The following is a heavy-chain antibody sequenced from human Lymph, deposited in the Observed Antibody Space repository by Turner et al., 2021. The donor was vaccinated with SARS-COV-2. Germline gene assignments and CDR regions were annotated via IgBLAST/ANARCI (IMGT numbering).Heavy chain of an antibody. J-gene: IGHJ4*02. V-gene: IGHV3-23*01. CDR1: GFTFSSYA. D-gene: IGHD3-22*01. CDR3: AKNEMAMIVVVITLFDY. Sequence: EVQLLESGGGLVQPGGSLRLSCAASGFTFSSYAKSWVRQAPGKGLEWVSTISGRGDSTYYADSVKGRFTISRDNSKNTLFLQMHSLRAEDTAVYYCAKNEMAMIVVVITLFDYWGQGTLVTVSS. CDR2: ISGRGDST.